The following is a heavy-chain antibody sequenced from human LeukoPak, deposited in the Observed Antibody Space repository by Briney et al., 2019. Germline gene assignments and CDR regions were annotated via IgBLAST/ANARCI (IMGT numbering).Heavy chain of an antibody. D-gene: IGHD6-6*01. CDR1: GFTFGSYA. CDR2: ISGSGGST. J-gene: IGHJ4*02. Sequence: GGSLRLSCAASGFTFGSYAMTWVRQAPGKGLEWVSTISGSGGSTYYADSVKGRFTISRDNSKNTLYLQMNSLRAEDTAVYYCAETQGAHGYSSSSFPDYWGQGTLVTVSS. V-gene: IGHV3-23*01. CDR3: AETQGAHGYSSSSFPDY.